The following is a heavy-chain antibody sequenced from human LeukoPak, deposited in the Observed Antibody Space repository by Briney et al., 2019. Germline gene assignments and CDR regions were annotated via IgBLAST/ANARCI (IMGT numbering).Heavy chain of an antibody. J-gene: IGHJ4*02. CDR1: GFTFSSYW. Sequence: GGSLRLSCAASGFTFSSYWMSWVRQAPGKGLEWVSSISSSSSYIYYADSVKGRFTISRDNAKNSLYLQMNSLRAEDTAVYYCAREAGGYYYDSSGPFDYWGQGTLVTVSS. CDR3: AREAGGYYYDSSGPFDY. D-gene: IGHD3-22*01. V-gene: IGHV3-21*01. CDR2: ISSSSSYI.